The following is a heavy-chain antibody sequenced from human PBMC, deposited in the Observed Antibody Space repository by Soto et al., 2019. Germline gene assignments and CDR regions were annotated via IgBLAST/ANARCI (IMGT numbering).Heavy chain of an antibody. CDR2: IKSKTDGGTT. CDR3: TTEFVGAARNYYYYGMDV. J-gene: IGHJ6*02. V-gene: IGHV3-15*07. Sequence: GGSLRLSCAASGFTFSNAWMNWVRQAPGKGLEWVGRIKSKTDGGTTDYAAPVKGRFTISRDDSKNTLYLQMNSLKTEDTAVYYCTTEFVGAARNYYYYGMDVWGQGTTVTVSS. D-gene: IGHD6-6*01. CDR1: GFTFSNAW.